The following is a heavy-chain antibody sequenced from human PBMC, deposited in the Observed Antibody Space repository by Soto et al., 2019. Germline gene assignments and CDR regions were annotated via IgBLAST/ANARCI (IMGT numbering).Heavy chain of an antibody. V-gene: IGHV3-15*07. J-gene: IGHJ4*02. CDR3: TRVSKMKVMDIVATIRRNQFDD. Sequence: EVQLVESGGGLVKPGGSLRLSCAASGFTFSNAWMNWVRQAPGKGLEWVGRIKSKTDGGTTDYAAPVKGRFTISRDDSKNTLYLQRNSLKSEETAVYYCTRVSKMKVMDIVATIRRNQFDDWGQGTLVTVSS. CDR2: IKSKTDGGTT. CDR1: GFTFSNAW. D-gene: IGHD5-12*01.